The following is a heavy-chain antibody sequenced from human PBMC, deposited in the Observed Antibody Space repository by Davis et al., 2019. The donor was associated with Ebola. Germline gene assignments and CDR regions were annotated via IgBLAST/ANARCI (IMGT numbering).Heavy chain of an antibody. CDR1: GYTFTSYA. CDR3: ARVSSSSWYPWFDP. J-gene: IGHJ5*02. D-gene: IGHD6-13*01. V-gene: IGHV7-4-1*02. CDR2: INTNTGNP. Sequence: ASVKVSCKASGYTFTSYAMNWVRQAPGQGLEWMGWINTNTGNPTYAQGFTGRFVFSLDTSVSTAYLQISSLKAEDTAVYYCARVSSSSWYPWFDPWGQGTLVTVSS.